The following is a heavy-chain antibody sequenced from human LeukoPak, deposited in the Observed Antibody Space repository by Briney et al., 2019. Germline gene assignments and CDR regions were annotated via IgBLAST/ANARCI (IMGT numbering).Heavy chain of an antibody. CDR1: GFTFSSYA. J-gene: IGHJ6*02. CDR2: IYYSGST. Sequence: LRLSCAASGFTFSSYAMSWIRQPPGKGLEWIGYIYYSGSTYYNPSLKSRVTISVDTSKNQFSLKLSSVTAADTAVYYCARESFYFAHGMEGWGQGTTVTVSS. D-gene: IGHD3-9*01. V-gene: IGHV4-30-4*08. CDR3: ARESFYFAHGMEG.